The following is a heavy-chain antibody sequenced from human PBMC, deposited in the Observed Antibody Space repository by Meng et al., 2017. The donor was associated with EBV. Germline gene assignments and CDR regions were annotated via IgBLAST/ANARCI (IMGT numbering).Heavy chain of an antibody. V-gene: IGHV7-4-1*02. Sequence: QVQLVQSGSERKRPGDSVKVSSTAAGYTFRNFATNWMRQVPGQGLEWMGWINTYSGKPTFAQGFTGRFVFSLDTPVTTAHLQISGLKTEDSAVYYCARGVEENGSHYPFDSWGQGTLVTVSS. CDR1: GYTFRNFA. D-gene: IGHD1-1*01. J-gene: IGHJ4*02. CDR3: ARGVEENGSHYPFDS. CDR2: INTYSGKP.